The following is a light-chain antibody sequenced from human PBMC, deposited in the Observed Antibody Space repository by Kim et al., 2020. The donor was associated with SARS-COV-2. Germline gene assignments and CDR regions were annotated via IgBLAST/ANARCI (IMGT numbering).Light chain of an antibody. CDR3: CSYTSSTSLV. V-gene: IGLV2-23*02. CDR2: EVT. J-gene: IGLJ3*02. Sequence: QSITISCTGTPRDVGSYDLVSWYQQHPGKVPNLMIYEVTKRSSGVPSRFSGSKSGNTASLTISGLQAEDEANYYCCSYTSSTSLVFGGGTQLTVL. CDR1: PRDVGSYDL.